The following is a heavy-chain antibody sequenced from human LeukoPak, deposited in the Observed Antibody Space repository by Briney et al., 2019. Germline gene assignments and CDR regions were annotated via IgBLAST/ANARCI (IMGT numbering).Heavy chain of an antibody. V-gene: IGHV3-21*01. J-gene: IGHJ5*02. CDR3: ARDQRWRIYGGKQNNWFDP. D-gene: IGHD4-23*01. CDR2: ISSSSYI. CDR1: GFTFSSYS. Sequence: GGSLRLSCAASGFTFSSYSMNWVRQAPGKGLEWVSSISSSSYIYYADSVKGRFTISRDNAKNSLYLQMNSLRAEDTAVYYCARDQRWRIYGGKQNNWFDPWGQGTLVTVSS.